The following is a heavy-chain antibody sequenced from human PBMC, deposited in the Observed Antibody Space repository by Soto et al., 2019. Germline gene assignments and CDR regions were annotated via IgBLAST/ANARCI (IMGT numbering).Heavy chain of an antibody. V-gene: IGHV1-8*01. Sequence: ASVKVSCKASGYTFTSYDINWVRQATGQGLEWMGWMNPNSGNTGYAQKFQGRVTMTRNTSISTAYMELSSLRSEDTAVYYCARGPRSLSTHYYYYYMDVWGKGTKVTVSS. D-gene: IGHD2-2*01. J-gene: IGHJ6*03. CDR1: GYTFTSYD. CDR2: MNPNSGNT. CDR3: ARGPRSLSTHYYYYYMDV.